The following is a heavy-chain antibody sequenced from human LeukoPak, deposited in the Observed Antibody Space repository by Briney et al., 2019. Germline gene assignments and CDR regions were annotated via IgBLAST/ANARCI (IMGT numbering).Heavy chain of an antibody. V-gene: IGHV4-34*01. J-gene: IGHJ1*01. CDR2: INHSGST. CDR1: GGSFSGYY. D-gene: IGHD3-22*01. Sequence: SETLSLTCAVYGGSFSGYYWSSIRQPPGKGLEWIGEINHSGSTNYNPSLKSRVTISVDTSKNQFSLKLSSVTAADTAVYYCARGPTYYYDSSGYSFFFQHWGQGTLVTVSS. CDR3: ARGPTYYYDSSGYSFFFQH.